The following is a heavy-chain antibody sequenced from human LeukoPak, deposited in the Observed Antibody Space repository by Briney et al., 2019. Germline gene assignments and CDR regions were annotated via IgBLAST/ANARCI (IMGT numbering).Heavy chain of an antibody. D-gene: IGHD2-2*01. J-gene: IGHJ4*02. CDR1: GYTFATYW. CDR2: IYPDDSDT. CDR3: ARHCITTACYD. Sequence: GESPKISCKGSGYTFATYWIGWVRQMPRKGLEGVAIIYPDDSDTRYSPSFQGQVTISADKSISTAFLQWSSLKASDTAMYYCARHCITTACYDWGQGTLVTVSS. V-gene: IGHV5-51*01.